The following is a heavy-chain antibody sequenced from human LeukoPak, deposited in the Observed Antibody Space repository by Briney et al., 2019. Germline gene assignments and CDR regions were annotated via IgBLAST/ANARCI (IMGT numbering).Heavy chain of an antibody. CDR2: ISRSGGST. D-gene: IGHD3-3*01. V-gene: IGHV3-23*01. Sequence: GGSLRLSCAASELHAMTWVRQGPGKGLEWVSAISRSGGSTYYADSVKGRFTISRDNSKNTLYLQMNSLRAEDTAVYYCARDFGFQGDWFDPWGQGILVTVSS. CDR3: ARDFGFQGDWFDP. CDR1: ELHA. J-gene: IGHJ5*02.